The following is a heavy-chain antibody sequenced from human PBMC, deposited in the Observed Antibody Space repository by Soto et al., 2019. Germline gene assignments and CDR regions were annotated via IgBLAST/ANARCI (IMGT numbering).Heavy chain of an antibody. Sequence: EVQLLESGGGLVQPGGSLKLSFGASGFTFSSHPMTWVPQAPGKGLEWVSAISGSGDSTYYADSVKGRFTISRDNSKNTMFLQINSLRAEDTAVYYCAQGRGLVSPHYWGQGTLVTVSS. V-gene: IGHV3-23*01. J-gene: IGHJ4*02. D-gene: IGHD3-9*01. CDR2: ISGSGDST. CDR1: GFTFSSHP. CDR3: AQGRGLVSPHY.